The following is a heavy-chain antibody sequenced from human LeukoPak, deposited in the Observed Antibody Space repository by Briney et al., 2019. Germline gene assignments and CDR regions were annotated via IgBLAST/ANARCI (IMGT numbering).Heavy chain of an antibody. CDR2: ISSGSSYI. D-gene: IGHD3-9*01. Sequence: GGYLRLSCAASGLTFSTYTMNWVRQAPGKGLEWVSSISSGSSYIYYADSMKGRFTISGDNAKNSLYLQMNSLKAEDTAVYFCASHYDIDYWGQGTLVTVSS. CDR3: ASHYDIDY. CDR1: GLTFSTYT. J-gene: IGHJ4*02. V-gene: IGHV3-21*06.